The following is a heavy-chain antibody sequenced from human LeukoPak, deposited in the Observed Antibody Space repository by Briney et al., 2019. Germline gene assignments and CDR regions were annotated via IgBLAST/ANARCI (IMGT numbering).Heavy chain of an antibody. D-gene: IGHD3-16*01. J-gene: IGHJ2*01. V-gene: IGHV4-39*01. CDR2: IYYSGST. CDR1: GGSISSSSYY. CDR3: ARHGAAPPYWYFDL. Sequence: SETLSLTCTVSGGSISSSSYYWGWIRQPPGRGWGGFGSIYYSGSTYYNPSLKSRVTISVDTSKNQFSLKLGSVTAADTAVHYCARHGAAPPYWYFDLWGRGTLVTVSS.